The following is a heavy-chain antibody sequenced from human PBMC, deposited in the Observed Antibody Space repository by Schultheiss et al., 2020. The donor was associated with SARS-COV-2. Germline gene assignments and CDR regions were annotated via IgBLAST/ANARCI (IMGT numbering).Heavy chain of an antibody. CDR1: GYTFTSYD. D-gene: IGHD6-6*01. V-gene: IGHV1-69*13. Sequence: SVKVSCKASGYTFTSYDINWVRQAPGQGLEWMGGIIPIFGTANYAQKFQGRVTITADESTSTAYMELSSLRSEDTAVYYCARDYTAARLGGGAFDIWGQGTMVTVSS. CDR3: ARDYTAARLGGGAFDI. CDR2: IIPIFGTA. J-gene: IGHJ3*02.